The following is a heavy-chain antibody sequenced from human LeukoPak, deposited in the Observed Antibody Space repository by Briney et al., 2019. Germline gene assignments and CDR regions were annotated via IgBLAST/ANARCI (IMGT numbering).Heavy chain of an antibody. V-gene: IGHV4-39*07. CDR2: IYYSGST. CDR3: ATPITMIVVANPDY. CDR1: GGSISSSSYY. Sequence: SETLSLTCTVSGGSISSSSYYWGWIRQPPGKGLEWIGSIYYSGSTYYNPSLKSRVTISVDTSKNQFSLKLSSVTAADTAVYYCATPITMIVVANPDYWGQGTLVTVSS. D-gene: IGHD3-22*01. J-gene: IGHJ4*02.